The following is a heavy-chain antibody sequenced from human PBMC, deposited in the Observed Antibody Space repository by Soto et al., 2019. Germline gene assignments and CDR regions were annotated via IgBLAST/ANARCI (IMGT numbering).Heavy chain of an antibody. J-gene: IGHJ4*02. CDR2: INHRGST. CDR3: ARLYNFWSGYYLKYFDY. CDR1: GGSFSGYY. Sequence: SETLSLTCAVYGGSFSGYYWSWIRQPPGKGLEWIGEINHRGSTNHNPSLKSRVTISVDRSKNQFSLKLSSVTAADTAVYYCARLYNFWSGYYLKYFDYWGQGILVTVSS. V-gene: IGHV4-34*01. D-gene: IGHD3-3*01.